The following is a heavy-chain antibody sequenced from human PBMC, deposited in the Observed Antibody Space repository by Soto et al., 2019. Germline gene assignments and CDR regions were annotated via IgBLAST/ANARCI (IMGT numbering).Heavy chain of an antibody. CDR2: MYSDGKT. CDR3: ARSPYCGTECNSGYLDF. CDR1: GFVVNRNY. Sequence: GGSLRLSCATSGFVVNRNYMHWVRQAPGKGLEWVSVMYSDGKTYYGESVKGRFTISRDNSKNTVFLHMKSLRAEDAAVYYCARSPYCGTECNSGYLDFWGQGSLVTVSS. V-gene: IGHV3-53*01. J-gene: IGHJ4*02. D-gene: IGHD2-21*01.